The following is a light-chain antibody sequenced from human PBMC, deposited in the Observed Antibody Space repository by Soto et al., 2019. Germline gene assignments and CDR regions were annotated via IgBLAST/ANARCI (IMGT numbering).Light chain of an antibody. Sequence: IHMTQSPSVLSASVLGIVTRTFLASQSVNSWLAWYQHKPGKAPKVLIYKASRLESGVPSRFSGSGSGTDFTLTISSLQPEDFATYYCLQDYNYPWTFGQGTKVDIK. CDR2: KAS. CDR1: QSVNSW. J-gene: IGKJ1*01. CDR3: LQDYNYPWT. V-gene: IGKV1-5*03.